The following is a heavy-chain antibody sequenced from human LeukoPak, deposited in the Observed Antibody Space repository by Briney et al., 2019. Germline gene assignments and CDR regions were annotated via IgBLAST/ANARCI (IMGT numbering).Heavy chain of an antibody. Sequence: RASVRVSCKASGYAFTDYDINWVRQATGQGLEWMGWMNPNSGNTGFAQRFQGRVVLTRDTSINTAYMELSSLRSDDTAVYYCVRGNSGSYYLHWGQGTLVTVSS. V-gene: IGHV1-8*02. CDR2: MNPNSGNT. D-gene: IGHD1-26*01. J-gene: IGHJ4*02. CDR3: VRGNSGSYYLH. CDR1: GYAFTDYD.